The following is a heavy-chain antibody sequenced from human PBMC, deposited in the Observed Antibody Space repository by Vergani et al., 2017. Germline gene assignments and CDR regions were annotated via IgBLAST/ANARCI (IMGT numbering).Heavy chain of an antibody. Sequence: EVQLVESGGGLVKPGGSLRLSCAASGFTFSSYSMNWVRQAPGKGLEWVSSISSSSSYIYYADSVKGRFTISRDNAKNSLYLQMNSLRAEDTAVYYCARVGYSSGWFAFDIWGQGTMVTVSS. V-gene: IGHV3-21*01. CDR2: ISSSSSYI. CDR3: ARVGYSSGWFAFDI. J-gene: IGHJ3*02. CDR1: GFTFSSYS. D-gene: IGHD6-19*01.